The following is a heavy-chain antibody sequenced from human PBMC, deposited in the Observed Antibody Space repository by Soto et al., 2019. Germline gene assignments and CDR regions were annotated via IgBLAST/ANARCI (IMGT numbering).Heavy chain of an antibody. Sequence: LTCTVDVELYSDYYWRLIRQAPGKGLEWIGEIHHSGTTNYNPSLKSRVTITLDRSKNQFTLRLSSMTAADAAVYYCANDYGDYRNDAFDIWSPGTRVT. J-gene: IGHJ3*02. CDR2: IHHSGTT. CDR1: VELYSDYY. D-gene: IGHD4-17*01. CDR3: ANDYGDYRNDAFDI. V-gene: IGHV4-34*01.